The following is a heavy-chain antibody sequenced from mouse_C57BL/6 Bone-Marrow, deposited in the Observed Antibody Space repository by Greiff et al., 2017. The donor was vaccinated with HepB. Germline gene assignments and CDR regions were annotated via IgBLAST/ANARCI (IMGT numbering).Heavy chain of an antibody. V-gene: IGHV14-1*01. CDR2: IDPEDGDT. D-gene: IGHD1-1*01. J-gene: IGHJ4*01. CDR1: GFNIKDYY. CDR3: TTLDDYGSSYVRRNGVDY. Sequence: VQLQQSGAELVRPGASVKLSCTASGFNIKDYYMHWVKQRPEQGLEWIGRIDPEDGDTEYAPKFQGKATMTADTSSNTAYLQRSSLTSEDTAVYYGTTLDDYGSSYVRRNGVDYWGQGTAVTVAS.